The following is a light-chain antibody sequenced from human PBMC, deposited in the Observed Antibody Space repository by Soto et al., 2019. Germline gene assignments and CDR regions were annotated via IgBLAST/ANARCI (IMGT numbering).Light chain of an antibody. Sequence: DIQMTQSPSTLSASVGDRVTITCRASQRISYWLAWYQQKPGKAPKLLIYMSSSLESGVPSRFRGSGPGTEFTLTISSLQPDDIATYYCQQYSGPRTFGQGTKVEIK. V-gene: IGKV1-5*03. CDR1: QRISYW. J-gene: IGKJ1*01. CDR3: QQYSGPRT. CDR2: MSS.